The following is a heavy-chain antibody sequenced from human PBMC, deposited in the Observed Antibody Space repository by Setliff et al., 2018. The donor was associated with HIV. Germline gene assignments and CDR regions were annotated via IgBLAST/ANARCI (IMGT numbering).Heavy chain of an antibody. D-gene: IGHD3-10*02. CDR1: GYSINNIHY. J-gene: IGHJ4*02. V-gene: IGHV4-38-2*01. CDR3: VRREVSFLFGQFDS. Sequence: SETLSLTCDVSGYSINNIHYWGWIRQPPGKGLECLGNIYDGGTTYHNPSLKGRVTISIDTSKAQFSLKLISVTAADTAVYYCVRREVSFLFGQFDSWGQGILVTVS. CDR2: IYDGGTT.